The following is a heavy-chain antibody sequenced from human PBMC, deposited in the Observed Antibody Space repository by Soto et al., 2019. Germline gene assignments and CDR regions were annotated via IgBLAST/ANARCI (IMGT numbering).Heavy chain of an antibody. CDR1: GCSISSSPYY. V-gene: IGHV4-39*01. CDR3: ARHRQYYDTSGYQQRYFDY. CDR2: IYYSGTT. J-gene: IGHJ4*02. D-gene: IGHD3-22*01. Sequence: SETLSLTCSVSGCSISSSPYYWGWIRQPPGKGLEWLGTIYYSGTTSYNPSLKSRVIISVDTSNNQLFLKLRSVTAADTAVYYCARHRQYYDTSGYQQRYFDYWGQGTQVTVSS.